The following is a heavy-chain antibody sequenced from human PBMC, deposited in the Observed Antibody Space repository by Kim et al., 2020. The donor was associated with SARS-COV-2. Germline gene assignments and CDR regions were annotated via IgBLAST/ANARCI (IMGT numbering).Heavy chain of an antibody. J-gene: IGHJ3*02. Sequence: GESLKISCKGSGYSFTSYWISWVRQMPGKGLEWMGRIDPSDSYANYSPSFQGHVTIPADKSISTAYLQWRSLKASDTAMYYCAREGATYYYDSSGQTMGNDAFDIWGQGTMVTVSS. CDR3: AREGATYYYDSSGQTMGNDAFDI. V-gene: IGHV5-10-1*01. CDR2: IDPSDSYA. D-gene: IGHD3-22*01. CDR1: GYSFTSYW.